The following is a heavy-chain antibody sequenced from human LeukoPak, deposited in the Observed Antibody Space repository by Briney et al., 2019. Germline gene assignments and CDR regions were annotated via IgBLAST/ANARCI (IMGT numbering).Heavy chain of an antibody. J-gene: IGHJ3*02. CDR1: GFSLTAYH. CDR2: IDPADGTT. Sequence: GASVKVSCKASGFSLTAYHMHWVRQAPGQGLEWTGTIDPADGTTTYAPRFQGRVTMTRDMSTTTVYMELSSLSSEDSAVYYCARGYYDSSGYYDAFDIWGQGTMVSVSS. V-gene: IGHV1-46*01. D-gene: IGHD3-22*01. CDR3: ARGYYDSSGYYDAFDI.